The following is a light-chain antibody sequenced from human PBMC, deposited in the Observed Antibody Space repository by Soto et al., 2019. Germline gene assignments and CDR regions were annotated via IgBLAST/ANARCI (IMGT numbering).Light chain of an antibody. J-gene: IGLJ3*02. V-gene: IGLV2-23*02. Sequence: QSALTQPASVSGSPGQSITISCTGTSSDVGSYNLVSWFQQHPGKAPKLMIYELSKRPSGVSARFSGSKSGNTASLTISGLQAEDEADYYCSSYAGSGTWVFGGGTQLTVL. CDR2: ELS. CDR3: SSYAGSGTWV. CDR1: SSDVGSYNL.